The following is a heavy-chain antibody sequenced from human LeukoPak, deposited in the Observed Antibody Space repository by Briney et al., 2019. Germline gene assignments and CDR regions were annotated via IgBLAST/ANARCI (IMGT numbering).Heavy chain of an antibody. CDR1: GYTFTGYY. V-gene: IGHV1-2*06. CDR2: INPNNGAT. Sequence: ATVKVSCKASGYTFTGYYMHWVRQAPGQGLEWMGRINPNNGATNYAQKLQGRVTITGDTSISTAYMELSSLRSDDTAVYYCTRESGSYHGNDYWGQGTLVTVSS. CDR3: TRESGSYHGNDY. D-gene: IGHD1-26*01. J-gene: IGHJ4*02.